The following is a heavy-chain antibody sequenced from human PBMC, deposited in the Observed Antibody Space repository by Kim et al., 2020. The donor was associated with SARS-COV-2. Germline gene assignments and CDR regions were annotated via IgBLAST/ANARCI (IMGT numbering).Heavy chain of an antibody. Sequence: SVKVSCKASGGTFSSYAISWVRQAPGQGLEWMGGIIPIFGTANYAQKFQGRVTITADESTSTAYMELSSLRSEDTAVYYCARNPRGGSGWYGVLFFDYWGQGTLVTVSS. V-gene: IGHV1-69*13. CDR2: IIPIFGTA. CDR3: ARNPRGGSGWYGVLFFDY. J-gene: IGHJ4*02. D-gene: IGHD6-19*01. CDR1: GGTFSSYA.